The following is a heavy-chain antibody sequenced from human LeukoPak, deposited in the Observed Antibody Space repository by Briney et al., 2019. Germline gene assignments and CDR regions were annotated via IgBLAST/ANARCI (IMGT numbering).Heavy chain of an antibody. CDR3: ARAGSYRFDY. CDR1: GFTFSTSW. Sequence: GGSLRLSCVGSGFTFSTSWVHWVRQAPGQGLLWLSRMNGDGGTINYVDSVKGRFTVSRDNAKNTLYLQMNSLGVEDTAIYYCARAGSYRFDYWGPGTQVTVSS. V-gene: IGHV3-74*01. J-gene: IGHJ4*02. D-gene: IGHD3-16*02. CDR2: MNGDGGTI.